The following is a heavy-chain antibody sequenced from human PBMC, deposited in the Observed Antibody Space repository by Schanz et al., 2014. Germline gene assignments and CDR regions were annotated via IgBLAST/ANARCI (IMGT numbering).Heavy chain of an antibody. V-gene: IGHV3-15*01. CDR1: GFTLNNAW. Sequence: VQLVESGGGLVKPGGSLRLSCATSGFTLNNAWMNWVRQAPGKGLQWVARIKSKTDGGTRDYAAPVKGRFTISTDDSKSTVYLQRNSLQTEDTAVYYCTADLWFGAVWGVWWGQGTLVTVSA. D-gene: IGHD3-10*01. CDR3: TADLWFGAVWGVW. J-gene: IGHJ4*02. CDR2: IKSKTDGGTR.